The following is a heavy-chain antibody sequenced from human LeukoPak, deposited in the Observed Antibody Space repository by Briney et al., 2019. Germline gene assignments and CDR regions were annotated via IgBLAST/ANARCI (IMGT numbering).Heavy chain of an antibody. D-gene: IGHD5-12*01. Sequence: ASVKVSCKASRYTFTGYYMHWVRQAPGQGLEWMGWINPNSGGTNYAQKFQGRVTMTRDTAISTAYMELSRLRSDATAVYYCSRVSGYDSMIDYWGQGTLVTVSS. J-gene: IGHJ4*02. CDR1: RYTFTGYY. CDR2: INPNSGGT. V-gene: IGHV1-2*02. CDR3: SRVSGYDSMIDY.